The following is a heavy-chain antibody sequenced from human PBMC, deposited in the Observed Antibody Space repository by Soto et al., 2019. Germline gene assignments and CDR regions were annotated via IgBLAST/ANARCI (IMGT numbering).Heavy chain of an antibody. V-gene: IGHV3-23*01. Sequence: GGSLRLSCAASGFTFSSYAMSWVRQAPGKGLEWVSAISGSGGSTYYADSVKGRFTISRDNSKNTLYLQMNSPRAEDTAVYYCARTMGPYYYSALDVWGQGTTVTVSS. CDR3: ARTMGPYYYSALDV. D-gene: IGHD3-10*01. CDR2: ISGSGGST. CDR1: GFTFSSYA. J-gene: IGHJ6*02.